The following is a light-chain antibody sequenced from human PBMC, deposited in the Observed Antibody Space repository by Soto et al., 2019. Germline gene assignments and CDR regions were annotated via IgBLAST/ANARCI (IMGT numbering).Light chain of an antibody. V-gene: IGKV3-15*01. Sequence: QSVSIHLAWYQQKPGPAPRLLIHGASTRATGIPARFSGSGSGTEIPHTSSSRRSGDLADQLCRPYRRWARTLTFGQGTKVDIK. CDR3: RPYRRWARTLT. CDR1: QSVSIH. J-gene: IGKJ1*01. CDR2: GAS.